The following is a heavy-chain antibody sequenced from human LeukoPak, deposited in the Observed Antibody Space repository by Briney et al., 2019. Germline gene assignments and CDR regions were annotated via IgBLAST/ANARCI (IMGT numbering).Heavy chain of an antibody. CDR3: ARNFNQLLSY. CDR1: GFTFSSYE. D-gene: IGHD2-2*01. V-gene: IGHV3-48*03. CDR2: ISSSGSTI. J-gene: IGHJ4*02. Sequence: GGSLRLSCAASGFTFSSYEMNWVRQAPGKGLEWVSYISSSGSTIYYADSVKGRFTISRDNAKNSLFLQMNSLRAEDTAGYFCARNFNQLLSYWGQGTLVTVSS.